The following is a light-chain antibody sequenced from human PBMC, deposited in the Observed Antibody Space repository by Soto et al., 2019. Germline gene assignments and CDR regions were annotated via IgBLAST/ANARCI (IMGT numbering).Light chain of an antibody. CDR2: DAS. J-gene: IGKJ5*01. V-gene: IGKV1-5*01. CDR1: QTISSW. Sequence: DIHITQSPSTLSASVVERATITSLASQTISSWLAWYQQKPGKAPNLLIYDASTLERGVPSRFSGTGSGTEFTLTIDRLQPDDFATYSCKQYHTSSITFGKGTRLEIK. CDR3: KQYHTSSIT.